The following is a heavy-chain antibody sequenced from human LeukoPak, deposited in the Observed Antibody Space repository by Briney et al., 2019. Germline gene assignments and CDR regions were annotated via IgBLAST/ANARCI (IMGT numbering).Heavy chain of an antibody. Sequence: GGSLRLSCAASGFTVSSNYMSWVRQAPGKGLDWVSVIYSGGSTYYADSVKGRFTISRDNSKNTLYLQMNSLRAEDTAVYYCARDGRGENWFDPWGQGTLVTVSS. CDR1: GFTVSSNY. J-gene: IGHJ5*02. D-gene: IGHD3-10*01. CDR2: IYSGGST. V-gene: IGHV3-53*01. CDR3: ARDGRGENWFDP.